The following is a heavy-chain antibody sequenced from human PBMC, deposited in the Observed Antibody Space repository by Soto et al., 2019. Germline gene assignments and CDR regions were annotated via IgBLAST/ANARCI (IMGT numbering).Heavy chain of an antibody. CDR1: GFTFSSYG. CDR2: ISYDGSNK. J-gene: IGHJ6*02. V-gene: IGHV3-30*18. Sequence: QVQLVESGGGVVQPGRSLRLSCAASGFTFSSYGMHWVRQAPGKGLEWVAVISYDGSNKYYADSVKGRFTISRDNSKNTLYLQMNSLRAEDMAVYYCAKDLAARPVYYYYGMDVWGQGTTVTVSS. D-gene: IGHD6-6*01. CDR3: AKDLAARPVYYYYGMDV.